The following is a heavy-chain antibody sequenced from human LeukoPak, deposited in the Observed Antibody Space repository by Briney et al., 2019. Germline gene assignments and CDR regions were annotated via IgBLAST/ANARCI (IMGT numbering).Heavy chain of an antibody. CDR1: GGSVSSGSYY. D-gene: IGHD1-26*01. V-gene: IGHV4-39*07. CDR2: IYYSGST. J-gene: IGHJ4*02. CDR3: ARDGRFPPEVLPRYFDY. Sequence: PSETLSLTCTVSGGSVSSGSYYWGWIRQPPGKGLEWIGNIYYSGSTYYNPSLKSRVTISVETSKNQFSLKLSSVTAADTAVYYCARDGRFPPEVLPRYFDYWGQGTLVTVSS.